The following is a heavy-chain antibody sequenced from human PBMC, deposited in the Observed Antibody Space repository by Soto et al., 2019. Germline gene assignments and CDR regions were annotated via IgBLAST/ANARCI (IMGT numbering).Heavy chain of an antibody. D-gene: IGHD4-17*01. CDR2: IYYSGST. J-gene: IGHJ5*02. CDR3: ARQGNDYRPGWFDP. V-gene: IGHV4-39*01. CDR1: GGSIRSSSYY. Sequence: SETLSLTCTFSGGSIRSSSYYWGWIRQPPGKGLEWIGSIYYSGSTYYNPSLKSRVTISVDTSKNQFSLKLSSVTAADTAVYYCARQGNDYRPGWFDPWGQGTLVTVSS.